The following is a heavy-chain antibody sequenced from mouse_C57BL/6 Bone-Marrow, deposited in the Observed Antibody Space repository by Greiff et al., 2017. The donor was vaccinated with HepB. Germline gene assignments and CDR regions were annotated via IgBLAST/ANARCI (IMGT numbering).Heavy chain of an antibody. CDR3: ARITTVGDWYFDV. D-gene: IGHD1-1*01. CDR2: ISYDGSN. J-gene: IGHJ1*03. CDR1: GYSITSGYY. Sequence: EVKLMESGPGLVKPSQSLSLTCSVTGYSITSGYYWNWIRQFPGNKLEWMGYISYDGSNNYNPSLKNRISITRDTSKNQFFLKLNSVTTEDTATYYCARITTVGDWYFDVWGTGTTVTVSS. V-gene: IGHV3-6*01.